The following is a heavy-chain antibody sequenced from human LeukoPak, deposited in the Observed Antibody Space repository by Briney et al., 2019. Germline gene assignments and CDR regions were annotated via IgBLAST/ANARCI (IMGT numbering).Heavy chain of an antibody. CDR3: ARAVAGLYFDY. J-gene: IGHJ4*02. Sequence: GGSLRLSCAVSGFIVSRNDMAWVRQAPGKGLQWVSVLYTDGKTSYEDSMKGRFTISRDNSRNTLNLQINNLRDDDTAVYYCARAVAGLYFDYWGQGILVTVSS. CDR1: GFIVSRND. D-gene: IGHD6-19*01. CDR2: LYTDGKT. V-gene: IGHV3-53*01.